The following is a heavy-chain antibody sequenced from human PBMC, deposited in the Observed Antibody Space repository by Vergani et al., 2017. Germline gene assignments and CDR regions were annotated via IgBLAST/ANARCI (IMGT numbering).Heavy chain of an antibody. D-gene: IGHD4-17*01. V-gene: IGHV3-15*01. CDR1: GFTFSNAW. Sequence: EVQLVESGGGLVKPGGSLRLSCAASGFTFSNAWMSWVRQAPGKGLEWVGRIKSKTDGGTTDYAAPVKGNFTISRDDSKNTLYLQMNSLKTEDTAVYYCTTGYGDKSIDYWGQGTLVTVSS. J-gene: IGHJ4*02. CDR2: IKSKTDGGTT. CDR3: TTGYGDKSIDY.